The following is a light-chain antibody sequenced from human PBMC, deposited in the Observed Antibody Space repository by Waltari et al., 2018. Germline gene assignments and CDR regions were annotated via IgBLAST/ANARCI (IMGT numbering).Light chain of an antibody. CDR3: LVWHSTIDHQGV. Sequence: SYVVTQSPSVSVAPGETARIPCGGDNVGSKRGLGYQQGPGQAPVLVISYDSDRPSGIPERFSGSNSGNTATLTISWVEAEDEADYYWLVWHSTIDHQGVFGGGTKLTVL. CDR1: NVGSKR. J-gene: IGLJ2*01. V-gene: IGLV3-21*04. CDR2: YDS.